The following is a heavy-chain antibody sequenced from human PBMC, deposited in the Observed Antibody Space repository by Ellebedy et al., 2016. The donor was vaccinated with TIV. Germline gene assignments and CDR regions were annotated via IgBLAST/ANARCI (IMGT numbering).Heavy chain of an antibody. CDR3: AIRYSSGRSLDY. Sequence: ASVKVSXKASGYTFTSYYMHWVRQAPGQGLEWMGIINPSDGRTSYAQKFQGRVTMTKDTSTSTVYMELSSLRSEDTAVYYCAIRYSSGRSLDYWGQGTLVTVSS. D-gene: IGHD6-19*01. J-gene: IGHJ4*02. V-gene: IGHV1-46*01. CDR1: GYTFTSYY. CDR2: INPSDGRT.